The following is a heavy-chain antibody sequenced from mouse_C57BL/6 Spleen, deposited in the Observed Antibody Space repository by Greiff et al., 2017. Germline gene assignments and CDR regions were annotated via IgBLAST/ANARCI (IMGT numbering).Heavy chain of an antibody. J-gene: IGHJ4*01. CDR1: GYAFSSSW. Sequence: QVQLQESGPELVKPGASVKISCKASGYAFSSSWMNWVKQRPGKGLEWIGRIYPGDGDTNYNGKFKGKATLTADKSSSTAYMQLSSLTSEDSAVYFCARDFAMDYWGQGTSVTVSS. V-gene: IGHV1-82*01. CDR2: IYPGDGDT. CDR3: ARDFAMDY.